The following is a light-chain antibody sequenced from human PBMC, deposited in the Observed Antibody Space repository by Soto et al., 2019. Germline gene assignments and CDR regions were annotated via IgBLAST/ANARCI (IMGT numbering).Light chain of an antibody. CDR1: QSIGNC. CDR3: QQFHSYPFT. CDR2: RGS. V-gene: IGKV1-5*01. J-gene: IGKJ3*01. Sequence: DIQMTQSPSSLSASLGDTVTITCRASQSIGNCLAWFQQTPGRAPRLLIFRGSSLQGGVPSRFSGTGSGTDFTLTIGSLQPEDFAIYYCQQFHSYPFTFGPGTKLDIK.